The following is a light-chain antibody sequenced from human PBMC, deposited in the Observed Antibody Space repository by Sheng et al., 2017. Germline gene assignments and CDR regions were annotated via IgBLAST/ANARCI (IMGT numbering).Light chain of an antibody. J-gene: IGKJ1*01. V-gene: IGKV3-15*01. Sequence: ETVMTQSPDTLSVSPGERATLSCRASQSVSINLAWFQQKPGQAPRLLIYGASTRATGVPARFSGSGAGTEFTLTISSLQSEDFAVYYCQQYNNWPRTFGQGTKVEIK. CDR1: QSVSIN. CDR3: QQYNNWPRT. CDR2: GAS.